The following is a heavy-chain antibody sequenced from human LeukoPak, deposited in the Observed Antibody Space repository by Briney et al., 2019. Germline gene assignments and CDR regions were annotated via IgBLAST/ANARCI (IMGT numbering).Heavy chain of an antibody. CDR2: IYPTGHT. CDR3: ARITDPDYRSGWSGADC. CDR1: GGSLGNYY. D-gene: IGHD6-19*01. J-gene: IGHJ4*01. Sequence: SETLSLTCTVSGGSLGNYYWSWIRQPAGKGLEWIGRIYPTGHTHYNPSLRSRVTMSVDTSKNQFSLKMTSLTTADTAVYYCARITDPDYRSGWSGADCCGRGSQVTVSA. V-gene: IGHV4-4*07.